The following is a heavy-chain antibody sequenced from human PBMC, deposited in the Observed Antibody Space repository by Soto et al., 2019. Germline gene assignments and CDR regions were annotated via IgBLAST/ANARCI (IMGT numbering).Heavy chain of an antibody. CDR2: ISYDGSNK. D-gene: IGHD4-17*01. J-gene: IGHJ4*02. CDR1: GFTFSSYA. CDR3: ARDRGTVTPEVFDY. Sequence: QVQLVESGGGVVQPGRSLRLSCAASGFTFSSYAMHWVRQAPGKGLEWVAAISYDGSNKYYADSVKGRFTISRDNSKNTLYLQMNSLTAEDTAVYYCARDRGTVTPEVFDYWGQGTLVTVSS. V-gene: IGHV3-30-3*01.